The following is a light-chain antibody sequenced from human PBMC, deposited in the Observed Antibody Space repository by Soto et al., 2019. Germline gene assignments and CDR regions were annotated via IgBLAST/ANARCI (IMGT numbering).Light chain of an antibody. CDR3: QQRSNWPPYT. J-gene: IGKJ2*01. CDR2: DAS. CDR1: QSVSSY. V-gene: IGKV3-11*01. Sequence: EIVLTQSPATLSLSPGERATLSCRAGQSVSSYLAWYQQKPGQAPRLLIYDASNRATGIPARFSGSGSATDFTLTISSLEPEDFAVYYCQQRSNWPPYTFGQGTKLEIK.